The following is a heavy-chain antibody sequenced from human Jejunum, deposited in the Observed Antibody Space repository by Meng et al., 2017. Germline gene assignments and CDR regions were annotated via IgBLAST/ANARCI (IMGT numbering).Heavy chain of an antibody. CDR3: ARRLSYYGLDV. CDR2: ISSNDGTGT. V-gene: IGHV3-48*03. CDR1: GFTFSDYE. Sequence: GESLKISCAASGFTFSDYEMIWVRQAPGKGLECLSHISSNDGTGTHYIDSVKGRFTISRDNAKKSLYLQMNSLRAEDTAIYFCARRLSYYGLDVWGQGTTVTVSS. J-gene: IGHJ6*02.